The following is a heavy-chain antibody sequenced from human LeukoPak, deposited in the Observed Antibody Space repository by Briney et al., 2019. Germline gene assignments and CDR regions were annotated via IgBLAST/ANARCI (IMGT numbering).Heavy chain of an antibody. J-gene: IGHJ5*02. D-gene: IGHD4-17*01. CDR3: AREKGYGAIWNWFDP. CDR2: IYYSGST. Sequence: SETLSLTCTVSGGSISSSSYYWGWIRQPPGKGLEWIGSIYYSGSTNYNPSLKSRVTMSVDTSKNQFSLKLKSVTAADTAVYYCAREKGYGAIWNWFDPWGQGTLVTVSS. V-gene: IGHV4-39*07. CDR1: GGSISSSSYY.